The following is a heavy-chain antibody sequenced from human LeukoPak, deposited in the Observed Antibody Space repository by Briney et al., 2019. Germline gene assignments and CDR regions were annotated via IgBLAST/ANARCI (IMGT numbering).Heavy chain of an antibody. V-gene: IGHV3-66*01. CDR1: GFTVSSNY. CDR2: IYSGGST. CDR3: ARDLPAPELVVVTAPPGYFDL. D-gene: IGHD2-21*02. Sequence: GALRLSCAASGFTVSSNYMSWVRQAPGKGLEWVSVIYSGGSTYYADSVKGRFTISRDNSKNTLYLQMNSLRAEDTAVYYCARDLPAPELVVVTAPPGYFDLWGRGTLVTVSS. J-gene: IGHJ2*01.